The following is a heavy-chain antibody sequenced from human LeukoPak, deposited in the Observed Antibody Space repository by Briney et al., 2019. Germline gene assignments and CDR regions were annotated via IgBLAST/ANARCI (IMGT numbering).Heavy chain of an antibody. J-gene: IGHJ6*02. Sequence: GGSLRLSCAASGFTFSSYWMSWVRQAPGKGLEWVANIKQDGTEKYYVDSVKGRFTISRDNAKNSLYLQMNSLRAEDTAVYYCARRLGLFGGSGEPGMDVWGQGTTVTVSS. V-gene: IGHV3-7*01. D-gene: IGHD2-15*01. CDR2: IKQDGTEK. CDR3: ARRLGLFGGSGEPGMDV. CDR1: GFTFSSYW.